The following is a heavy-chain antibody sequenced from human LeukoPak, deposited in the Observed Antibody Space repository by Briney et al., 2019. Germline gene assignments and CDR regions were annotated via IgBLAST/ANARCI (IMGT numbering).Heavy chain of an antibody. CDR1: GSTFSSST. Sequence: GGSLRLSCAASGSTFSSSTMTWVRQAPGQGLDWVSSITSTGGGSTYYADSVKGRFTISRDNSKNTLYLQRNSLRAEDTAVYYCAITGVRDFDSWGQGTLVTVSS. J-gene: IGHJ4*02. CDR3: AITGVRDFDS. CDR2: ITSTGGGST. V-gene: IGHV3-23*01. D-gene: IGHD4-11*01.